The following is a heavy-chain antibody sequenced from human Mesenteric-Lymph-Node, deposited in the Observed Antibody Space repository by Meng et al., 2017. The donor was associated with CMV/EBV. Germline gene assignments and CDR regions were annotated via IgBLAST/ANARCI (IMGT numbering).Heavy chain of an antibody. D-gene: IGHD3-3*01. CDR2: TYYRSKWYN. CDR3: ARYYDYCSGYDN. CDR1: GDSVSSNTAT. J-gene: IGHJ4*02. Sequence: SGDSVSSNTATWNWIRQSPSRGLGWLGRTYYRSKWYNDYADSVKSRITINPDTAKNQLSLQLNSVTPEDTAVYYCARYYDYCSGYDNWGQGTLVTVSS. V-gene: IGHV6-1*01.